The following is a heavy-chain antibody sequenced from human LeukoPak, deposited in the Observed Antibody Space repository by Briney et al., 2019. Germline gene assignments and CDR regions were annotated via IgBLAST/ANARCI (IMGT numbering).Heavy chain of an antibody. J-gene: IGHJ4*02. Sequence: GGSLRLSCAASGFTFSSYAMSWVRQAPGKGLEWVAAISGSGGSTYYADPVKGRFTISRDNSKNTLYLQMNSLRAEDTAVYYCAKWDYGSGSYQSPFDYWGQGTLVTVSS. V-gene: IGHV3-23*01. CDR3: AKWDYGSGSYQSPFDY. CDR1: GFTFSSYA. CDR2: ISGSGGST. D-gene: IGHD3-10*01.